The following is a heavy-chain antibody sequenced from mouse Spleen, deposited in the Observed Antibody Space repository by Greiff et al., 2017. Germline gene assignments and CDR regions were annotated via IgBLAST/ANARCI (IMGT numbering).Heavy chain of an antibody. V-gene: IGHV1-54*01. CDR1: GYAFTNYL. D-gene: IGHD1-1*01. CDR3: ARSCYYDGSPIMDY. J-gene: IGHJ4*01. Sequence: QVQLQQSGAELVRPGTSVKVSCKASGYAFTNYLIEWVKQRPGQGLEWIGVINPGSGGTNYNEKFKGKATLTADKSSSTAYMQLSSLTSEDSAVYFCARSCYYDGSPIMDYWGQGTSVTVSS. CDR2: INPGSGGT.